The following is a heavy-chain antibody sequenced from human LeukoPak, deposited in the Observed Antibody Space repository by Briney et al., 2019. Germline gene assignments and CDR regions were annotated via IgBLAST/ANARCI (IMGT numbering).Heavy chain of an antibody. CDR1: GLTVSSNY. CDR2: FYSGGST. J-gene: IGHJ4*02. CDR3: ARGLRYFDY. Sequence: GSLRLSCAASGLTVSSNYMNWVRQASGKGLEWVSVFYSGGSTYYADSVKGRFTISRDNSKNTLYLQMNSLRAEDTAVYYCARGLRYFDYWGQGTLVTVSS. V-gene: IGHV3-53*01. D-gene: IGHD2-21*01.